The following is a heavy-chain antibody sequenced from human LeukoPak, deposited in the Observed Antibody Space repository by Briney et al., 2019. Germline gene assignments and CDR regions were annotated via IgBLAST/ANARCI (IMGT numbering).Heavy chain of an antibody. CDR1: GFIFDDYA. J-gene: IGHJ6*02. CDR2: ISGDGTST. D-gene: IGHD5-18*01. CDR3: AKDMGYSYGYYYFYDMDV. V-gene: IGHV3-43*02. Sequence: GGSLRLSCAASGFIFDDYAMHWVRQAPGKGLEWVSLISGDGTSTYYADSVKGRFTNSRDNTKNSLYLQMNSLRIEDTALYYCAKDMGYSYGYYYFYDMDVWGQGTTVTVSS.